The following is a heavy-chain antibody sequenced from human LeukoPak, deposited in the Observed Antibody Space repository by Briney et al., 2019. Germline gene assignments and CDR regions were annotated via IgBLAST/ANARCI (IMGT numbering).Heavy chain of an antibody. CDR1: GYSFTGYW. V-gene: IGHV5-51*01. CDR3: VRGAYSSGWYHLFDY. CDR2: IYPGDSDT. D-gene: IGHD6-19*01. Sequence: GESLKISCKGSGYSFTGYWIGWVRQMPGKGLEWMGIIYPGDSDTRYSPSFQGQVTISADKSISTAYLQWSSLKASDTAMYYCVRGAYSSGWYHLFDYWGQGTLVTVSS. J-gene: IGHJ4*02.